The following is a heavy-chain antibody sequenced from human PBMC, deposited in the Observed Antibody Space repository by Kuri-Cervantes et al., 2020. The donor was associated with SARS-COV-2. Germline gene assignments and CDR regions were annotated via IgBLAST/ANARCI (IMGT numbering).Heavy chain of an antibody. CDR2: IRYDGSNK. V-gene: IGHV3-30*02. J-gene: IGHJ5*02. Sequence: GASLKISCAASGFTFSSYGMHWVRQAPGKGLEWVAFIRYDGSNKYYADSVKGRFTISRDNSKSTLYLQINSLRAEDTAVYYWAKEVEQLVPWFDPWGQGTLVTVSS. CDR3: AKEVEQLVPWFDP. D-gene: IGHD6-6*01. CDR1: GFTFSSYG.